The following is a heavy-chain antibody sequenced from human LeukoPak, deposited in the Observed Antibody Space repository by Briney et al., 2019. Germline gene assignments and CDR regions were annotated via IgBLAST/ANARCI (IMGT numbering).Heavy chain of an antibody. J-gene: IGHJ6*02. CDR2: IWYDGSNK. V-gene: IGHV3-33*01. CDR3: AGDYGEYYYGMDV. CDR1: GFTFSSYG. D-gene: IGHD4-17*01. Sequence: PGGSLRLSCAASGFTFSSYGMHWVRQAPGKELEWVAVIWYDGSNKCYADSVKGRFTISRDNSKNTLYLQMNSLRAEDTAVYYCAGDYGEYYYGMDVWGQGTTVTVSS.